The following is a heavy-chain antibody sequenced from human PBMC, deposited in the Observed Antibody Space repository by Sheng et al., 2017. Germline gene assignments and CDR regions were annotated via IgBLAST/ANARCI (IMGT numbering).Heavy chain of an antibody. D-gene: IGHD4-17*01. CDR2: ISYDGSNK. CDR3: ARDGSAMTTEGLFFDY. J-gene: IGHJ4*02. Sequence: QVQLVESGGGVVQPGRSLRLSCAASGFTFSSYAMHWVRQAPGKGLEWVAVISYDGSNKYYADSVKGRFTISRDNSKNTLYLQMNSLRAEDTAVYYCARDGSAMTTEGLFFDYWGQGTLVTVSS. CDR1: GFTFSSYA. V-gene: IGHV3-30-3*01.